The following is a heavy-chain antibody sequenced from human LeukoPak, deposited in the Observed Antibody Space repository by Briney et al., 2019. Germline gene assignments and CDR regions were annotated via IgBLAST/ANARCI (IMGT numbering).Heavy chain of an antibody. CDR3: AKWGDYDVLTGYYVSDY. CDR2: ITGGGSGI. Sequence: PGGSLRLCCAASGFTFSNYAMSWVRQAAGKGLEWVSAITGGGSGIYYADSMKSRFTTSRDNSKNTLYLQINSLRAEDTAVYYCAKWGDYDVLTGYYVSDYWGQGTLVTVSS. V-gene: IGHV3-23*01. CDR1: GFTFSNYA. D-gene: IGHD3-9*01. J-gene: IGHJ4*02.